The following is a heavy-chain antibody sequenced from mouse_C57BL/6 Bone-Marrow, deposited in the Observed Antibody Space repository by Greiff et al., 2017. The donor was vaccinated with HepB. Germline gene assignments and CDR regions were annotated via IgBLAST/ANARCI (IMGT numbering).Heavy chain of an antibody. CDR3: ARERFTVVDY. V-gene: IGHV1-69*01. J-gene: IGHJ2*01. D-gene: IGHD1-1*01. CDR2: IDPSYSYT. CDR1: GYTFTSYW. Sequence: VQLQQPGAELVMPGASVKLSCKASGYTFTSYWMHWVKQRPGQGLEWIGEIDPSYSYTNYNQKFKGKSTLTVDKSSITAYMQLSSLTSEDSAVYYCARERFTVVDYWGQGTTLTVSS.